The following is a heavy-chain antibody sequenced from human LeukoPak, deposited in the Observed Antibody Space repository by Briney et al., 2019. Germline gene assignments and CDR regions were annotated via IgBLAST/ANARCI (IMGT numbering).Heavy chain of an antibody. CDR2: INHSGST. CDR1: GGSFSGYY. J-gene: IGHJ6*02. D-gene: IGHD4-11*01. V-gene: IGHV4-34*01. Sequence: PSETLSLTCAVYGGSFSGYYWSWIRQPPGEGLEWIGEINHSGSTNYNPSLKSRVTISVDTSKNQFSLKLSSVTAADTAVYYCAGGRTTETTFYYYYYGMDVWGQGTPFTVSS. CDR3: AGGRTTETTFYYYYYGMDV.